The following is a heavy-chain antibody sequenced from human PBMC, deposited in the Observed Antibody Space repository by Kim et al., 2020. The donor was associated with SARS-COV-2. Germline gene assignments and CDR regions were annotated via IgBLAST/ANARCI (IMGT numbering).Heavy chain of an antibody. D-gene: IGHD5-12*01. CDR3: ASPSGYDYYYYGMDV. V-gene: IGHV3-53*01. J-gene: IGHJ6*02. Sequence: GGSLRLSCAASGFTVSSNYMSWVRQAPGKGLEWVSVIYSGGSTYYADSVKGRFTISRDNSKNTLYLQMNSLRAEDTAVYYCASPSGYDYYYYGMDVWGQGTTVTVSS. CDR2: IYSGGST. CDR1: GFTVSSNY.